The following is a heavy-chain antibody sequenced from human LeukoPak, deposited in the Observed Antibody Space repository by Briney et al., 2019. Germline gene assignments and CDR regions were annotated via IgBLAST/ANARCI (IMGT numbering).Heavy chain of an antibody. CDR3: AREPQQMVRTDNWFDP. CDR2: ISTYNTNR. CDR1: GYSFSSYG. J-gene: IGHJ5*02. Sequence: ASVKVSCKTSGYSFSSYGLSWGRQAPGQGPEWMGWISTYNTNRKYAQRFQDRLTLTTDTSTATAYMELRGLRYNDTAVYYCAREPQQMVRTDNWFDPWGQGTLVTVSS. D-gene: IGHD6-13*01. V-gene: IGHV1-18*01.